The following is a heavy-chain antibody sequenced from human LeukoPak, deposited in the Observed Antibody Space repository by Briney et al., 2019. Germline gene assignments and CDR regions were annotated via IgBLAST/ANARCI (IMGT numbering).Heavy chain of an antibody. D-gene: IGHD1-26*01. J-gene: IGHJ4*02. V-gene: IGHV3-30*02. CDR3: AKDRDRGRYYFDY. CDR1: GFTFSSYG. Sequence: GGSLRLSCAASGFTFSSYGMHWVRQAPGKGLEGVAFIRYDGSNKYYADSVKGRFTISRDNSKNTLYLQMNSLRAEDTAVYYCAKDRDRGRYYFDYWGQGTLVTVSS. CDR2: IRYDGSNK.